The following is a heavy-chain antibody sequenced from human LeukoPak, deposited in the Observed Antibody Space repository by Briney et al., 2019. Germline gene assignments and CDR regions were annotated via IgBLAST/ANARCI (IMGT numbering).Heavy chain of an antibody. J-gene: IGHJ4*02. CDR1: GGSISSYY. V-gene: IGHV4-59*01. Sequence: KPSETLSLTCTVSGGSISSYYWSWIRQPPGKGLEWVGYIYYSGSTNYNPSLKSRVTISVDTSKNQFSLKLSSVTAADTAVYYCARELGDGYNWEEFDYWGQGTLVTVSS. D-gene: IGHD5-24*01. CDR2: IYYSGST. CDR3: ARELGDGYNWEEFDY.